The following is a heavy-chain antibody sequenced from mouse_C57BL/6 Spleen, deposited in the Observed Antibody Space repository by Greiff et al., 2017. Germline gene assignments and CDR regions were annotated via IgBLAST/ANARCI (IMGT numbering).Heavy chain of an antibody. Sequence: DVKLVESEGGLVQPGSSMKLSCTASGFTFSDYYMAWVRQVPEKGLEWVANINYDGSSTYYLDSLKSRFIISRDNAKNILYLQMSSLKSEDTATYYCARGANWVYAMDYWGQGTSVTVSS. D-gene: IGHD4-1*01. CDR2: INYDGSST. CDR3: ARGANWVYAMDY. CDR1: GFTFSDYY. J-gene: IGHJ4*01. V-gene: IGHV5-16*01.